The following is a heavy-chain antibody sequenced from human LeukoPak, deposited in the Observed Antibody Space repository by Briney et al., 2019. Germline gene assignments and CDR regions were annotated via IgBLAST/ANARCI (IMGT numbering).Heavy chain of an antibody. D-gene: IGHD2-2*02. CDR1: GYTFTSYG. CDR3: ARKYCSSASCYIDWFDP. CDR2: ISAYNGNT. Sequence: GASVKVPCKASGYTFTSYGISWMRQAPGQGLEWMGRISAYNGNTNYAQKLQGRVTMTTDTSTSTAYMELRGLRSDDTAVYYCARKYCSSASCYIDWFDPWGQGTLVTVSS. J-gene: IGHJ5*02. V-gene: IGHV1-18*01.